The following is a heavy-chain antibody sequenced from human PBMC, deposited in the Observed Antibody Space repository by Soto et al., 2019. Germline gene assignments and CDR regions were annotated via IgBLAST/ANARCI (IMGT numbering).Heavy chain of an antibody. CDR1: GVTFSSYG. CDR2: IWYDGSNK. CDR3: ARGIRDYYYYYGMDV. Sequence: PGGSLRLSCAASGVTFSSYGMHWVRQAPGKGLEWVAVIWYDGSNKYYADSVKGRFTISRDNSKNTLYLQMNSLRAEDTAVYYCARGIRDYYYYYGMDVWGQGTTVTVSS. J-gene: IGHJ6*02. V-gene: IGHV3-33*01. D-gene: IGHD2-15*01.